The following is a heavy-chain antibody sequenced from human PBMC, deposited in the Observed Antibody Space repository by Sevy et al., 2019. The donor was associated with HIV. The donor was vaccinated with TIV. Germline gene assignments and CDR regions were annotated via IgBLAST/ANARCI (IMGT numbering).Heavy chain of an antibody. D-gene: IGHD2-2*01. CDR1: GGTFSSYA. CDR2: IIPIFGTA. Sequence: ASVKVSCKASGGTFSSYAISWVRQAPGQGLEWMGGIIPIFGTANYAQKFQGRVTITADESTSTAYMGLSSLRSEDTAVYYCAREDCSSTSCFLHYLNYYYYGMDVWGQGTTVTVSS. CDR3: AREDCSSTSCFLHYLNYYYYGMDV. J-gene: IGHJ6*02. V-gene: IGHV1-69*13.